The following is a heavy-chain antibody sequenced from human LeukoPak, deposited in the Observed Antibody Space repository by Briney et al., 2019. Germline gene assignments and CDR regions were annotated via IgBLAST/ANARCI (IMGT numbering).Heavy chain of an antibody. CDR2: ISGSGGNT. J-gene: IGHJ6*02. Sequence: GGSLRLSCAASGFTFTSYAMSWVRQAPGKGLEWVSTISGSGGNTYYADSLKGRFAISRDNSKNTLYLQMNSLRAEDTAVYYCASRPPYYYYGMDVWGQGTTVTVSS. CDR1: GFTFTSYA. V-gene: IGHV3-23*01. CDR3: ASRPPYYYYGMDV.